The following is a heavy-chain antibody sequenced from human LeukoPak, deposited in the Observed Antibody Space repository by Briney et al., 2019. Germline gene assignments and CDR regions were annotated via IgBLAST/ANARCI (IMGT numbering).Heavy chain of an antibody. CDR2: IYSGGST. V-gene: IGHV3-66*01. J-gene: IGHJ6*02. Sequence: PGGSLRLSCAASGFTFSTNYMSWVRQAPGKGLEWVSVIYSGGSTYYADSVKGRFTISRDNSKNTLYLQMNSLRAEGTAVYYCARDAGGYGMDVWGQGTTVTVSS. CDR3: ARDAGGYGMDV. D-gene: IGHD2-8*02. CDR1: GFTFSTNY.